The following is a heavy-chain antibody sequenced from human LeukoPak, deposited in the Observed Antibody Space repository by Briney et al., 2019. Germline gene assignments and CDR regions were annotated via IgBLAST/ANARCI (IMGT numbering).Heavy chain of an antibody. J-gene: IGHJ6*02. CDR3: AILVGLRGYGLDV. CDR2: ISSSSTYI. V-gene: IGHV3-21*01. CDR1: GFTFSDYY. Sequence: PGGSLRLSCAASGFTFSDYYMNWVRQAPGKGLEWVSSISSSSTYIYYADSVKGRFTISRDDAKNSLVLQMDSLRVEDTAVYYCAILVGLRGYGLDVWGQGTTVTVSS. D-gene: IGHD3-10*01.